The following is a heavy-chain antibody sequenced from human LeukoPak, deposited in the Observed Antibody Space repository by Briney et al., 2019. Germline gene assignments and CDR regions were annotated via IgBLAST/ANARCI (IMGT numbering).Heavy chain of an antibody. CDR3: TTDTPNDYGDYVVIGQVVDY. D-gene: IGHD4-17*01. CDR2: IKSKTDGGTT. CDR1: GFTFSNAW. Sequence: PGGSLRLSCAASGFTFSNAWMSWVRQAPGKGLEWVGRIKSKTDGGTTDYAAPVKGRFTISRDDSKNTLYLQMNSLKTEDTAVYYCTTDTPNDYGDYVVIGQVVDYWGQGTLVTVSS. V-gene: IGHV3-15*01. J-gene: IGHJ4*02.